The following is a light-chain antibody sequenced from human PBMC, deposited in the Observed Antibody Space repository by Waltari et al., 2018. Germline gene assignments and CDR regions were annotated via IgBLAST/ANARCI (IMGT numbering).Light chain of an antibody. CDR3: QQYNSYSTWT. CDR1: QSISSW. V-gene: IGKV1-5*01. Sequence: DIQMTQSPSTLSASVGDRVTITCRASQSISSWLAWYQPKPGKAPKLLIYDASSLESGVPSRFSGSGSGTEFTLTISSLQPDDFATYYCQQYNSYSTWTFGQGTKVEIK. J-gene: IGKJ1*01. CDR2: DAS.